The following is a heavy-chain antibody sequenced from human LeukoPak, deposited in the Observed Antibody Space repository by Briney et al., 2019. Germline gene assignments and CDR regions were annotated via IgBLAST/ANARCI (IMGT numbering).Heavy chain of an antibody. CDR3: ERVEISSSWYSDY. J-gene: IGHJ4*02. CDR1: GFTFSSYW. D-gene: IGHD6-13*01. V-gene: IGHV3-74*03. CDR2: INSDGSDT. Sequence: GGPLRLSCAASGFTFSSYWMHWVRQAPGSGLVWVSRINSDGSDTTYADSVKGRFTISRDNAKNTLYLQMNSLRAEDTAVYYCERVEISSSWYSDYWGQGTLVTVSS.